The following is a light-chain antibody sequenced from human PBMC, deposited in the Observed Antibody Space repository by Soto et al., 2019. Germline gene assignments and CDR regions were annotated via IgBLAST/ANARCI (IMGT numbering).Light chain of an antibody. CDR2: DVS. CDR3: CSYAGSSTV. Sequence: QSVLTQPRSVSGSPGQSVTISCTGTSSDVGSYNYVSWYQQHPGKAPKLMLFDVSKRPSGVPDRFSGSKSGNTASLAISGLQAEDEADYYCCSYAGSSTVFGGGTKVTVL. J-gene: IGLJ2*01. CDR1: SSDVGSYNY. V-gene: IGLV2-11*01.